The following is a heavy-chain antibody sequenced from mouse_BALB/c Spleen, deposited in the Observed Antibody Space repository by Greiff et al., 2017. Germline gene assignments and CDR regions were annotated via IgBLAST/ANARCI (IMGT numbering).Heavy chain of an antibody. V-gene: IGHV5-9-3*01. CDR1: GFTFSSYA. CDR3: ARRGDPAY. CDR2: ISSGGSYT. Sequence: EVKLMESGGGLVKPGGSLKLSCAASGFTFSSYAMSWVRQTPEKRLEWVATISSGGSYTYYPDSVKGRFTISRDNAKNTLYLQMSSLRSEDTAMYYCARRGDPAYWGQGTLVTVSA. J-gene: IGHJ3*01.